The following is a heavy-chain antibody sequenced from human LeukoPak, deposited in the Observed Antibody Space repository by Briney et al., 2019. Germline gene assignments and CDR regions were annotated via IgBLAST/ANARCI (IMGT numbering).Heavy chain of an antibody. D-gene: IGHD3-10*01. CDR2: VSFDGSNR. Sequence: GTSLRLSCAASGFTFGNYAMHWVRQAPGKGLEWVAVVSFDGSNRYYIGSVKGRFTISRDNSKNTLYLQMNSLRAEDTAVYYCATGGPGSFLYYFDYWGQGTLVTVSS. CDR3: ATGGPGSFLYYFDY. J-gene: IGHJ4*02. CDR1: GFTFGNYA. V-gene: IGHV3-30-3*01.